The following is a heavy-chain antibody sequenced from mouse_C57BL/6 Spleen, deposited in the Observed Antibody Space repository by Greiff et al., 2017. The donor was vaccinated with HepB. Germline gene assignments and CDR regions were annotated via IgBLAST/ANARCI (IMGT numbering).Heavy chain of an antibody. J-gene: IGHJ4*01. Sequence: DVQLQESGPGMVKPSQSLSLTCTVTGYSITSGYDWHWIRHFPGNKLEWMGYISYSGSTNYNPSLKSRISITHDTSKNHFFLKLNSVTTEDTATYYCARGYGSSYAMDYWGQGTSVTVSS. CDR3: ARGYGSSYAMDY. D-gene: IGHD1-1*01. CDR1: GYSITSGYD. V-gene: IGHV3-1*01. CDR2: ISYSGST.